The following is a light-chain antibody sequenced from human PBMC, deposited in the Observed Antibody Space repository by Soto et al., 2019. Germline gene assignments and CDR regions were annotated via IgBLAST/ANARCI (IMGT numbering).Light chain of an antibody. CDR1: QTVSNNY. CDR3: QQYAGPPTT. Sequence: EIVLTQSPGTLSLSPGHRATLSCTSSQTVSNNYLAWCQQKPGQAPRVIMYGASRRATGIPDRFSGGGSGTDFTLTISRLEPEDFAVYFCQQYAGPPTTFGQGTRLEI. V-gene: IGKV3-20*01. J-gene: IGKJ5*01. CDR2: GAS.